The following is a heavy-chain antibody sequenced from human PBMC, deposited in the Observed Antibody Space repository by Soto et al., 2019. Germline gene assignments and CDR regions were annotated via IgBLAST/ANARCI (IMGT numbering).Heavy chain of an antibody. CDR2: IYSDGSGT. J-gene: IGHJ4*02. V-gene: IGHV3-74*01. CDR3: ATLNSFGSDY. Sequence: PGGSLRLSCAASGFTFSNFLMHWVRHAPGKGLVWVSRIYSDGSGTTYADSVKGRFTISRDNAKSTLYLQMNSLRAEDTAVYYCATLNSFGSDYWGRGTLVTVSS. D-gene: IGHD5-18*01. CDR1: GFTFSNFL.